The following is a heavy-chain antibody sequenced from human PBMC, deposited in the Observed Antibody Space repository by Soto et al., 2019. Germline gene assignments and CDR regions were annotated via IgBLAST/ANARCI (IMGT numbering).Heavy chain of an antibody. V-gene: IGHV4-39*07. CDR3: ARVTYYYDRGVFNFDP. D-gene: IGHD3-22*01. CDR1: GGSINASSYY. Sequence: PSETLSLTCTVSGGSINASSYYWGWIRQPPGKGLEWIGCMYYSGSTYYNPSLKSRVTISVDTSKNQSSLKLSSLTAADTAVYYCARVTYYYDRGVFNFDPWGQGTLVTVSS. J-gene: IGHJ5*02. CDR2: MYYSGST.